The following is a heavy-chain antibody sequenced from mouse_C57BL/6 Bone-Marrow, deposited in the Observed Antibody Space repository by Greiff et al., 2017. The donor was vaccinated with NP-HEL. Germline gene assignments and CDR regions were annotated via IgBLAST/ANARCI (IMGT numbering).Heavy chain of an antibody. J-gene: IGHJ1*03. CDR2: IDPSDSET. Sequence: VQLQQPGAELVRPGSSVKLSCKASGYTFTSYWMHWVKQRPIQGLEWIGNIDPSDSETHYTQKFKDKATLTVDKSSSTAYMQLSSLTSEDSAVYYCARGGVWGTGTTVTVSS. CDR3: ARGGV. V-gene: IGHV1-52*01. CDR1: GYTFTSYW.